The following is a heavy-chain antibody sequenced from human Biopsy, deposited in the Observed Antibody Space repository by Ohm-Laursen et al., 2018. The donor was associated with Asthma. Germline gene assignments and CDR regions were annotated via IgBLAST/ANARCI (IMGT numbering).Heavy chain of an antibody. CDR2: INPSGGST. Sequence: ASVKVSCKASGYTFTSYYMHWVRQAPGQGLEWMGIINPSGGSTSYAQKFQGRVTMTRDTSASTAYMELSSLRSEDTAVYYCARARYGDLHDYWGQGTLATVSS. CDR1: GYTFTSYY. J-gene: IGHJ4*02. D-gene: IGHD4-17*01. V-gene: IGHV1-46*01. CDR3: ARARYGDLHDY.